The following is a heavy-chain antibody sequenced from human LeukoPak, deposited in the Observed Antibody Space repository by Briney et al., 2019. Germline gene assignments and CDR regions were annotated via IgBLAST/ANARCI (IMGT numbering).Heavy chain of an antibody. Sequence: PSETLSLTCTVSGGSISGYYWSWIRQPPGKGLEWIGYIYYSGTTNYNPSLKSRVTISVDTSQNQFSLKLSSVTTADTAVYYCARRSFDSRVDCWGQGTLVTVSS. CDR1: GGSISGYY. J-gene: IGHJ4*02. D-gene: IGHD3-22*01. V-gene: IGHV4-59*01. CDR3: ARRSFDSRVDC. CDR2: IYYSGTT.